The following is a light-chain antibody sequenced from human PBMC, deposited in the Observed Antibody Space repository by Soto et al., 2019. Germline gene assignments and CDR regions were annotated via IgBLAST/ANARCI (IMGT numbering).Light chain of an antibody. J-gene: IGKJ1*01. V-gene: IGKV3-15*01. CDR3: QQYNSWWT. CDR1: QSVNSN. CDR2: GAS. Sequence: EIVMTKSPATLSVSPGERATLSCRASQSVNSNLAWYQQKPGQAPRLLISGASTRATGIPARFSGSGSETEFTLTISSLQSEDFAVYYCQQYNSWWTFGQGTKVEMK.